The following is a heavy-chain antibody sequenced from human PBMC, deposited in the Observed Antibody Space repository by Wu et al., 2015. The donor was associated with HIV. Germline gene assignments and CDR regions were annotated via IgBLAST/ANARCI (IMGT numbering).Heavy chain of an antibody. CDR1: GGTFSSYA. CDR2: IIPIFGTA. CDR3: ARGYRVAGTILQNYYFDY. D-gene: IGHD6-19*01. J-gene: IGHJ4*02. Sequence: QVQLVQSGAEVKKPGSSVKVSCKASGGTFSSYAISWVRQAPGQGLEWMGGIIPIFGTANYAQKFQGRVTITTDESTSTAYMELSSLRSEDTAVYYCARGYRVAGTILQNYYFDYWGQGTLVTVSS. V-gene: IGHV1-69*05.